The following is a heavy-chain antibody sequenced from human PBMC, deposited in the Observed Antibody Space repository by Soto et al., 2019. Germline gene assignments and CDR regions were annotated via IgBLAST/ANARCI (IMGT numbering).Heavy chain of an antibody. D-gene: IGHD6-13*01. V-gene: IGHV3-21*01. CDR1: GFTFSSYS. CDR3: ARDEALIAAANAEYFQH. CDR2: ISSSSSYI. J-gene: IGHJ1*01. Sequence: PGGSLRLSCAASGFTFSSYSMNWVRQAPGKGLEWVSSISSSSSYIYYADSVKGRFTISRDNAKNSLYLQMNSLRAEDTAVYYCARDEALIAAANAEYFQHWGQGTLVTVSS.